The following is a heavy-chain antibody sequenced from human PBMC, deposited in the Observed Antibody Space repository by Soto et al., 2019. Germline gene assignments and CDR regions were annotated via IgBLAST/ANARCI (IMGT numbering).Heavy chain of an antibody. CDR3: ARDDGRYCSGGSCPFDP. J-gene: IGHJ5*02. Sequence: SETLSLTCTVSGGSISRYYWSWIRQPPGKGLEWIGYIYYSGSTNYNPSLKSRVTISVDTSKNQFSLKLSSVTAADTAVYYCARDDGRYCSGGSCPFDPWGQGTLVTVSS. V-gene: IGHV4-59*01. CDR1: GGSISRYY. CDR2: IYYSGST. D-gene: IGHD2-15*01.